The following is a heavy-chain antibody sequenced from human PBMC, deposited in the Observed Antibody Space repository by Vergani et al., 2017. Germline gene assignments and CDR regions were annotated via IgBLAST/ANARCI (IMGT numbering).Heavy chain of an antibody. CDR2: IIPIFGTA. CDR3: ARGIICGGDCYRYYYYYYMDV. V-gene: IGHV1-69*01. J-gene: IGHJ6*03. Sequence: QVQLVQSGAEVKKPGSSVKVSCKASGGTFSSYAFSWVRQAPGQGLEWMGGIIPIFGTANYAQKFQGRVTITADESTSTAYMELSSLRSEDTAVYYCARGIICGGDCYRYYYYYYMDVWGKGTTVTVSS. CDR1: GGTFSSYA. D-gene: IGHD2-21*02.